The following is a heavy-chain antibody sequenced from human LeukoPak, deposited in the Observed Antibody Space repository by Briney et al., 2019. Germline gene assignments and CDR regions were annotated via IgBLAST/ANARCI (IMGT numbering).Heavy chain of an antibody. D-gene: IGHD3-10*02. Sequence: ASVKVSCKASGYTFTSYGISWVRQAPGQGLEWMGWISAYNGNTNYAQKLQGRVTMTTDTSTSTAYMELRSLRSDDTAVYYCARVRLRAGRGYYYYYMDVWGKGTTVTISS. CDR1: GYTFTSYG. J-gene: IGHJ6*03. V-gene: IGHV1-18*01. CDR3: ARVRLRAGRGYYYYYMDV. CDR2: ISAYNGNT.